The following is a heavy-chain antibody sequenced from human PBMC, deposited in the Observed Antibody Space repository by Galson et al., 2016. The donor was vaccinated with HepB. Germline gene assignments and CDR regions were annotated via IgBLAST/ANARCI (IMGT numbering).Heavy chain of an antibody. Sequence: SLRLSCAASGFTFSDYAMNWVRQAPGRGLEWVSSISTSGIYIYYADSVKGRFTVSRDNAKNSLYLQMNSLRAEDTAVYYCARSVPMTAITSIYYGLDVWGQGTTVTVSS. CDR3: ARSVPMTAITSIYYGLDV. J-gene: IGHJ6*02. CDR1: GFTFSDYA. D-gene: IGHD2-21*02. V-gene: IGHV3-21*01. CDR2: ISTSGIYI.